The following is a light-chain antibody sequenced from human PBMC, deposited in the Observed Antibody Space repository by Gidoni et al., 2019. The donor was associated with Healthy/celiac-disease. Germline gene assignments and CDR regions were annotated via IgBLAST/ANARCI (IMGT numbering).Light chain of an antibody. CDR1: SSDVAGYNY. CDR3: SSYTSTSTSPV. Sequence: QSALTQPASVSGSPGQSIAISCTGTSSDVAGYNYVSWYQQPPGKAPKLMIYDVSNRPSGVSDRFSGSKSGNTASLTISGLQAEDEADYYCSSYTSTSTSPVFGGGTKLTVL. V-gene: IGLV2-14*03. J-gene: IGLJ3*02. CDR2: DVS.